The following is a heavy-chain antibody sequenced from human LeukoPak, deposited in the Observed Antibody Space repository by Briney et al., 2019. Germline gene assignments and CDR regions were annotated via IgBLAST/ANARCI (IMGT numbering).Heavy chain of an antibody. CDR2: IYPGDSDT. D-gene: IGHD6-19*01. CDR3: ARLPRIAVAGLPFDY. Sequence: ASVKVSCKGSGYSFTSYWIGWVRQMPGKGLEWMGIIYPGDSDTRYSPSFQGQVTISADKSISTAYLQRSSLKASDTAMYYCARLPRIAVAGLPFDYWGQGTLVTVSS. CDR1: GYSFTSYW. J-gene: IGHJ4*02. V-gene: IGHV5-51*01.